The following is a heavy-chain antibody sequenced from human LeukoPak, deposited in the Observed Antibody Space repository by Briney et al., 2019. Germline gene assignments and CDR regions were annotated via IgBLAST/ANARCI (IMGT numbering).Heavy chain of an antibody. CDR3: ANLWFGESHYFDY. CDR1: GGSFSGYY. Sequence: SETLSLACAVYGGSFSGYYWSWIRQPPGKGLEWIGEINHSGSTNYNPSLRSRVTISVDTSKNQFSLKLSSVTAADTAVYYCANLWFGESHYFDYWGQGTLVTVSS. V-gene: IGHV4-34*01. CDR2: INHSGST. J-gene: IGHJ4*02. D-gene: IGHD3-10*01.